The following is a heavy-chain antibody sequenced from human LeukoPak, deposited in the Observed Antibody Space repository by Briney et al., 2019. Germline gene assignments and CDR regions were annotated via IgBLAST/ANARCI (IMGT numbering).Heavy chain of an antibody. Sequence: SGTLSLTCAVSGGSISSSNWWSWVSQPPGKGLEWIGEIYHSGSTNYNPSLKSRVTISVDMSKNQFSLRLSSVTAAVTAVYYCARLQYCSGTSCYWFDPWGQGTLVTVSS. D-gene: IGHD2-2*01. CDR2: IYHSGST. J-gene: IGHJ5*02. V-gene: IGHV4-4*02. CDR1: GGSISSSNW. CDR3: ARLQYCSGTSCYWFDP.